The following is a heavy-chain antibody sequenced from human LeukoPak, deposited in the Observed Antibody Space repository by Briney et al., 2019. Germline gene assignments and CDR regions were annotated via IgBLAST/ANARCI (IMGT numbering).Heavy chain of an antibody. V-gene: IGHV3-23*01. J-gene: IGHJ5*02. CDR1: EFAFSDYA. D-gene: IGHD1-14*01. CDR2: ISGGGGST. Sequence: GGSLRLSCAASEFAFSDYAMNWVRQAPGKGLEWVSGISGGGGSTYYADSVKGRFTISRDNSKNTLYLQMDSLRAEDTALYYCAKGSGINHYHWIDPWGQGTLVTVSS. CDR3: AKGSGINHYHWIDP.